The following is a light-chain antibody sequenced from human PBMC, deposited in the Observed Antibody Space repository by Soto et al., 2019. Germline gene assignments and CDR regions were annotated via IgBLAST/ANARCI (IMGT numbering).Light chain of an antibody. Sequence: EIVLTQSPATLSLSPGERATLSCRASQSVSSSYLAWYQQKPGQAPRLLIYGTSSRATGIPDRFSGSGSGTDFTLTIRRLEPEDFAVYYCQQYARSPWTFGQGTKVDI. J-gene: IGKJ1*01. CDR2: GTS. CDR3: QQYARSPWT. CDR1: QSVSSSY. V-gene: IGKV3-20*01.